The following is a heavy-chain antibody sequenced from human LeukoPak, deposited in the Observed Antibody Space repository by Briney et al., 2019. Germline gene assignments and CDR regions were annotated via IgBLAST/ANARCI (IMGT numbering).Heavy chain of an antibody. Sequence: PGRSLRLSCAASGFTFSSYGMHWVRQAPGKGLEWVAVIWYDGSNKYYADSVKGRFTISRDNSKNTLYLQMNSLIAEDTAVYYCAREYIAVAGYFDYWGQGTLVTVSS. CDR1: GFTFSSYG. CDR2: IWYDGSNK. CDR3: AREYIAVAGYFDY. D-gene: IGHD6-19*01. V-gene: IGHV3-33*01. J-gene: IGHJ4*02.